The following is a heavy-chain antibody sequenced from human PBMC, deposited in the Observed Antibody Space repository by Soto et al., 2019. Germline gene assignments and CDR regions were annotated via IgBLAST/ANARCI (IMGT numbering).Heavy chain of an antibody. D-gene: IGHD3-3*01. CDR1: GFTFTDYW. CDR3: AIMIFGLGTDH. J-gene: IGHJ5*02. V-gene: IGHV3-7*01. Sequence: EVQLVESGGALVQPGGSLRLSCAASGFTFTDYWMNWVRQAPGKGPEWVANIKQDGSEKYYVDSVKGRFTISRDNAKKSLYLQMNSLRAEDTAVYYCAIMIFGLGTDHWGQGTLVTVSS. CDR2: IKQDGSEK.